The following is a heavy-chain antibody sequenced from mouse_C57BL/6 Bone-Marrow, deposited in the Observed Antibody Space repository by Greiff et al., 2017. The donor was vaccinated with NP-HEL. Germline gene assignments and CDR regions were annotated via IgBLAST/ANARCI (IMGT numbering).Heavy chain of an antibody. CDR1: GYTFTDYY. CDR3: ARKTMVSPWYFDV. Sequence: EVKLQQSGPELVKPGASVKISCKASGYTFTDYYMNWVKQSHGKSLEWIGDINPNNGGTSYNQKFKGKATLTVDKSSSTAYMELRSLTSEDSAVYYCARKTMVSPWYFDVWGTGTTVTVSS. V-gene: IGHV1-26*01. D-gene: IGHD2-1*01. CDR2: INPNNGGT. J-gene: IGHJ1*03.